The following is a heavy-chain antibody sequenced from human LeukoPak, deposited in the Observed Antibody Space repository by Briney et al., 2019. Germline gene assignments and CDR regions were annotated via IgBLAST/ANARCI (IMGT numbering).Heavy chain of an antibody. D-gene: IGHD5-18*01. CDR2: ISYDGNNK. CDR1: GFSLSSYA. CDR3: ASWTAMVNPDYYYYYMDV. V-gene: IGHV3-30*01. Sequence: PGGSLRLSCAASGFSLSSYAIHWVRQAPGKGLEWVAVISYDGNNKYYADSVKGRFTISRDNSKNTLYLQMNSLRAEDTAVYYCASWTAMVNPDYYYYYMDVWGKGTTVTVSS. J-gene: IGHJ6*03.